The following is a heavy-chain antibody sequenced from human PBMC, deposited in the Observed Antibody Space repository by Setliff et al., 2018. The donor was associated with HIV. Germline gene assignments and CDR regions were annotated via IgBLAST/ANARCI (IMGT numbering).Heavy chain of an antibody. Sequence: RDPPGKGLEWIGYIQTSGTTNYNPSLKSRVTMSVDMSKNQFSLGLTSVTAADTGVYYCARGLISASWTPTYWGRGTLVTVSS. D-gene: IGHD3-10*01. V-gene: IGHV4-4*08. CDR2: IQTSGTT. CDR3: ARGLISASWTPTY. J-gene: IGHJ4*02.